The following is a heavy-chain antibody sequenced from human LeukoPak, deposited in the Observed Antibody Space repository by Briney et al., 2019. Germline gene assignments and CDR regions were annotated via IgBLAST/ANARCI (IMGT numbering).Heavy chain of an antibody. Sequence: AASVKVSCKVSGYTLTELSMHWVRQAPGKGLEWMGGFDPEDPEDGEAIYAQKFQGRVTMTEDTSTDTAYMELSSLRSEDTAVYYCTTGKIYCSSCSDDYWGQGTLVTVSS. CDR3: TTGKIYCSSCSDDY. J-gene: IGHJ4*02. CDR2: FDPEDPEDGEA. V-gene: IGHV1-24*01. CDR1: GYTLTELS. D-gene: IGHD6-13*01.